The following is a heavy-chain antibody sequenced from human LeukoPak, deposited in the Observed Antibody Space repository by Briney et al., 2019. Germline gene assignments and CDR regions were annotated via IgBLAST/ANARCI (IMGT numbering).Heavy chain of an antibody. CDR2: IKEDGSEN. J-gene: IGHJ4*02. D-gene: IGHD1-1*01. CDR1: GFTFSRYW. V-gene: IGHV3-7*01. Sequence: GGSLRLSCAASGFTFSRYWMTWVRQAPGKGLEWVANIKEDGSENSYVESVKGRFTISRGNAKNSLYLQLNSLRAEDTAVYFCARQRYSDYWGQGTLVTVSS. CDR3: ARQRYSDY.